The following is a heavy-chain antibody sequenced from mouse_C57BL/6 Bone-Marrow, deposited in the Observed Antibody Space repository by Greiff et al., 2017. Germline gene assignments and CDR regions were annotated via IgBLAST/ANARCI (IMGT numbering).Heavy chain of an antibody. CDR3: ARFITTVVADWYFDV. CDR2: INPSNGGT. Sequence: QVQLQQPGTELVKPGASVKLSCKASGYTFTSYWMHWVKQRPGQGLEWIGNINPSNGGTNYNEKFKSKATLTVDKSSSTAYMQLSSLTSEDSAVXYCARFITTVVADWYFDVWGTGTTVTVSS. V-gene: IGHV1-53*01. D-gene: IGHD1-1*01. J-gene: IGHJ1*03. CDR1: GYTFTSYW.